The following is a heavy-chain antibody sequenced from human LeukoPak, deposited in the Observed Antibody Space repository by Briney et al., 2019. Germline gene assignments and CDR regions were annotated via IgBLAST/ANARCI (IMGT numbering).Heavy chain of an antibody. J-gene: IGHJ4*02. D-gene: IGHD6-19*01. CDR1: GFTFSDYY. Sequence: PGGSLRLSCAASGFTFSDYYMSWIRQAPGKGLEWVSYISSSGSTIYYADSVKGRFTISRDNAKNSLYLQMNSLRAEDTAVYYCARERSRYSSGWTPSYWGQGTLVTVSS. V-gene: IGHV3-11*04. CDR3: ARERSRYSSGWTPSY. CDR2: ISSSGSTI.